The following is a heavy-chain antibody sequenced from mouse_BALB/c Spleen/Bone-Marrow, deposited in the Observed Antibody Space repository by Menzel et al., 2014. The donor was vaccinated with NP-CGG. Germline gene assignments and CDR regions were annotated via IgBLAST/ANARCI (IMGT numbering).Heavy chain of an antibody. J-gene: IGHJ2*01. Sequence: VKLMESGDELVRPGTSVKVSCKASGYAFTNYLIEWFKQRPGQGLEWIGRINPGIGGTTYNAKFKGKATLTADKSSTTAYMQLSSLTSDDSAVYFCAGFTRDYWGQGTTLTVSS. CDR2: INPGIGGT. V-gene: IGHV1-54*01. CDR3: AGFTRDY. CDR1: GYAFTNYL.